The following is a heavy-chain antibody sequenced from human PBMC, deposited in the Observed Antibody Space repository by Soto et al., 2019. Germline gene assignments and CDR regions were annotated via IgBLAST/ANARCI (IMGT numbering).Heavy chain of an antibody. CDR1: GYTFTGYY. J-gene: IGHJ6*02. CDR3: ARDRGRDGYPYYYYYGMDV. CDR2: INPNSGGT. Sequence: ASVKVSCKASGYTFTGYYMHWVRQAPGQGLEWMGWINPNSGGTNYAQKFQGWVTMTRDTSISTAYMELSRLRSDDTAVYYCARDRGRDGYPYYYYYGMDVWGQGTTVTVSS. D-gene: IGHD5-12*01. V-gene: IGHV1-2*04.